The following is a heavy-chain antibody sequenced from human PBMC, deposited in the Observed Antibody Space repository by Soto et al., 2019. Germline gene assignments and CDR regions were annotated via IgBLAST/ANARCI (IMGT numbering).Heavy chain of an antibody. D-gene: IGHD1-26*01. CDR1: GFVFSDYV. J-gene: IGHJ4*02. CDR2: IWYHGRDI. CDR3: ARDQGGQSGNFIFDN. Sequence: QSGGSLRLSCAASGFVFSDYVIHWVRQAPGRGPDWVAGIWYHGRDIFYTDSVKGRFTISRDNSKNMLYLQMNSLRAEDTAVYYCARDQGGQSGNFIFDNWGQGTLVTVSS. V-gene: IGHV3-33*01.